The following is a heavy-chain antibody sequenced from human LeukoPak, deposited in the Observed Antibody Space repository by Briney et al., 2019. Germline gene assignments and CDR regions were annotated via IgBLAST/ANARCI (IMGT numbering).Heavy chain of an antibody. Sequence: PSETLSLTCSVSGGSISSGDYYWSWLRQPPGKGLEWIGYIYSSGSTYYNPSLKSRLSISADTSNNQFSLTLSSVTAADTAVYYCARGQGSGGTRFDLWGQGTLVTVSS. V-gene: IGHV4-31*03. CDR3: ARGQGSGGTRFDL. D-gene: IGHD2-15*01. J-gene: IGHJ4*02. CDR2: IYSSGST. CDR1: GGSISSGDYY.